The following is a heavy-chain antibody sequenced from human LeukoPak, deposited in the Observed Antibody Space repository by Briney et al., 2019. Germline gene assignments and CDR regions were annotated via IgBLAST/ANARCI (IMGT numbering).Heavy chain of an antibody. J-gene: IGHJ4*02. Sequence: GGSLRLSCAASGFTFSSYAMSWVRQAPGKGLEWVSVISGSGGSTYYADSVKGRFTIFRDNSKNTLYLQMNSLRAEDTAVYYCAKAIGSYSCFDYWGQGILVTGSS. D-gene: IGHD1-26*01. CDR3: AKAIGSYSCFDY. CDR1: GFTFSSYA. V-gene: IGHV3-23*01. CDR2: ISGSGGST.